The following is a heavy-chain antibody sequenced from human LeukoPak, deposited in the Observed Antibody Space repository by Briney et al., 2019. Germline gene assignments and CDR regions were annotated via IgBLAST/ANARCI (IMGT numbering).Heavy chain of an antibody. CDR2: IHYSGSA. CDR3: ARENYYNTSGVTDY. D-gene: IGHD3-22*01. J-gene: IGHJ4*02. CDR1: GGSFSGYY. Sequence: SETLSLTCAVYGGSFSGYYWTWIRQPPGKGLEWIGEIHYSGSATYNPSLKSRVTISVDTSKNQFSLKMNSVTAADTAVYYCARENYYNTSGVTDYWGQGTLVTVSS. V-gene: IGHV4-34*01.